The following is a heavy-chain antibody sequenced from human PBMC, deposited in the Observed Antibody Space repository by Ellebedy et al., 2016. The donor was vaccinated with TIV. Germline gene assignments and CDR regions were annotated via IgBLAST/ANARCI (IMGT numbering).Heavy chain of an antibody. CDR3: ARQDIVVVPAAPPTMSGSVDP. CDR1: GYTFTSYG. J-gene: IGHJ5*02. CDR2: ISAYNGNT. V-gene: IGHV1-18*01. Sequence: AASVKVSCKASGYTFTSYGISWVRQAPGQGLEWMGWISAYNGNTNYAQKLQGRVTMTTDTSTSTAYMELRSLRSDDTAVYYCARQDIVVVPAAPPTMSGSVDPWGQGTLVTVSS. D-gene: IGHD2-2*01.